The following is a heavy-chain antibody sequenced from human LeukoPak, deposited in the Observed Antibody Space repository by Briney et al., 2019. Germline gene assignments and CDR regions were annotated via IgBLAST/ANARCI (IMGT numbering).Heavy chain of an antibody. CDR3: AIVPWDYDDYVGRDY. V-gene: IGHV1-69*13. J-gene: IGHJ4*02. D-gene: IGHD4-17*01. CDR1: GGTFSNYL. Sequence: SVKVSCKTSGGTFSNYLISWVRQAPGQGLEWVGGIIPMFGTPNYAQKFQGRFTITADESTSTAYMELSCLRSEDTAIYCCAIVPWDYDDYVGRDYWGQGTLVTVSS. CDR2: IIPMFGTP.